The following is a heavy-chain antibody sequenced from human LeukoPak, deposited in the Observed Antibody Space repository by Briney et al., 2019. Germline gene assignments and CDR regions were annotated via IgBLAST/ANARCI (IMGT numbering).Heavy chain of an antibody. V-gene: IGHV3-48*03. CDR1: EFTFSSYE. CDR3: AELGITMIGGV. CDR2: ISSSGSTI. D-gene: IGHD3-10*02. Sequence: GGSLRLSCAASEFTFSSYEMNWVRQAPGKGMEWVSYISSSGSTIYYADSVKGRFTISRDNAKNSLYLQMNSLRAEDTAVYYCAELGITMIGGVWGKGTTVTISS. J-gene: IGHJ6*04.